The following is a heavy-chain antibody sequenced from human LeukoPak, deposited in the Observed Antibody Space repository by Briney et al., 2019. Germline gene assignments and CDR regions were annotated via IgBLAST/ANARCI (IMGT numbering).Heavy chain of an antibody. J-gene: IGHJ5*02. CDR2: ISSSSSYI. V-gene: IGHV3-21*01. CDR3: SKDQLLYDNWFDP. CDR1: GFTFSSYS. Sequence: PGGSLRLSCAASGFTFSSYSMHWVRQAPGKGLEWVSSISSSSSYIYYADSVKGRFTISRDNAKNSLYLQMNSLRAEDTAVYYCSKDQLLYDNWFDPWGQGTLVTVSS. D-gene: IGHD2-2*02.